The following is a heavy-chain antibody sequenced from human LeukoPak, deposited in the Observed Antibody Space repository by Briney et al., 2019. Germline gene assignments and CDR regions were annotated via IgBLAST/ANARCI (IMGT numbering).Heavy chain of an antibody. V-gene: IGHV3-9*01. CDR2: ISWNSGSI. D-gene: IGHD6-19*01. CDR1: GFTFDDYA. Sequence: GRSLRLSCAASGFTFDDYAMHWVRQAPGKGLEWVSGISWNSGSIAYADSVKGRFTISRDNAKNSLYLQMNSLRAEDTALYYCAKDLSSGWYSRYYFDYWGQGTLLTVSS. CDR3: AKDLSSGWYSRYYFDY. J-gene: IGHJ4*02.